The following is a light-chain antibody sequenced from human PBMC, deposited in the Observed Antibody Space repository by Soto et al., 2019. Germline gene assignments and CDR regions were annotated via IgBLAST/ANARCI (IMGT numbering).Light chain of an antibody. CDR2: DAS. V-gene: IGKV1-5*01. CDR3: QQYNSYSLT. Sequence: DIQMTHSPSTLSASLGYSVTITSRASQSISSWLAWYQQKPGKAPKLLIYDASSLESGVPSRFSGSGSGTEFTLTISSLQPDDFATYYCQQYNSYSLTFGGGTKVDI. CDR1: QSISSW. J-gene: IGKJ4*01.